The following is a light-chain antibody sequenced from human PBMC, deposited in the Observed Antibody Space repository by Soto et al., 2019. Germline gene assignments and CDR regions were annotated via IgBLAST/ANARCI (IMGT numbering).Light chain of an antibody. J-gene: IGKJ2*01. CDR2: GAS. CDR1: QSINSE. Sequence: EIVMTQSPATLSLSPGERAALSCRASQSINSELAWYQQKPGQPPRLLIYGASTRATGVPGRFTGSESGSEFTLTISGRQSEDVAVYYCQQGHNWPLTFGQGTRLEI. CDR3: QQGHNWPLT. V-gene: IGKV3-15*01.